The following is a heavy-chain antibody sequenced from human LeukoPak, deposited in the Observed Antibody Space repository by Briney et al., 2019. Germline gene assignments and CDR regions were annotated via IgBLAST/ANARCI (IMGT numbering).Heavy chain of an antibody. CDR2: VYSNGIT. Sequence: SETLSLTCAVAGGSISSGSYYGSWIRQPAGEGLGGIGRVYSNGITNYNPSLKSRVTISVDTSKNQFSLKLSSVTAADTAVYYCARVGSGYDWHYFDYWGQGTLVTVSS. CDR3: ARVGSGYDWHYFDY. D-gene: IGHD5-12*01. V-gene: IGHV4-61*02. J-gene: IGHJ4*02. CDR1: GGSISSGSYY.